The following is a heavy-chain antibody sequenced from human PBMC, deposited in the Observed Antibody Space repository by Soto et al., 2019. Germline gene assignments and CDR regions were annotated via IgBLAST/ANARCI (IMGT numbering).Heavy chain of an antibody. V-gene: IGHV2-5*02. CDR2: IYWDDDK. CDR1: GFSLSTSGVG. D-gene: IGHD3-9*01. CDR3: AHSGYDILTGYYTVYFDY. Sequence: QITLKESGPTLVKPTQTLTLTCTFSGFSLSTSGVGVGWIRQPPGKALEWLALIYWDDDKRYSPSLKSRLTITKDTSKNQVVLTMTNMDPVDTATYYCAHSGYDILTGYYTVYFDYWGQGTLVTVSS. J-gene: IGHJ4*02.